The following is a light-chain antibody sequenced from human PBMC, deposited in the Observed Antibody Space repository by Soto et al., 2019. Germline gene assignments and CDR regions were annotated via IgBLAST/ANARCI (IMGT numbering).Light chain of an antibody. CDR3: QQYDDLPFT. CDR1: QDITNY. J-gene: IGKJ3*01. V-gene: IGKV1-33*01. CDR2: DAS. Sequence: DIQMTQSPPSLSASVGDRVTITCQASQDITNYLSWYQQKPGKAPKLLIYDASNLETGVPSRFIGNRSGTDFSFTINSLQPEDIATYYCQQYDDLPFTFGPGTKVDMK.